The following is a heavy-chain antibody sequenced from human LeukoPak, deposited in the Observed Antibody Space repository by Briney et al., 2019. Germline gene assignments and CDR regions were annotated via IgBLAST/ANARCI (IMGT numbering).Heavy chain of an antibody. Sequence: GGSLRLSCAASGFTFRNFAMSWVRQAPGKGLEWVSHITNNADATYYADSVKGRFTVSRDNSNNILYLQLDSLRAEDAAVYYCAKDFWSGNYQSGGLDVWAQGSTVTVSS. J-gene: IGHJ6*02. V-gene: IGHV3-23*01. CDR3: AKDFWSGNYQSGGLDV. CDR1: GFTFRNFA. CDR2: ITNNADAT. D-gene: IGHD3-3*01.